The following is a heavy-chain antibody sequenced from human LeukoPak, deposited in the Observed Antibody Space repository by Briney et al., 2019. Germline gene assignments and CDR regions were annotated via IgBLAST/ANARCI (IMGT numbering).Heavy chain of an antibody. Sequence: PGGSLRLSCAASGFTLSEFGMHWVRQAPGKGLEWITFIRYDGYKKHYTDSVKGRFTTPRDNSKNTVSLQMSSLRVEDTAVYYCARNAHSFDSSGYYFHFWGQGTRVTVSS. CDR3: ARNAHSFDSSGYYFHF. CDR1: GFTLSEFG. D-gene: IGHD3-22*01. CDR2: IRYDGYKK. J-gene: IGHJ4*02. V-gene: IGHV3-30*02.